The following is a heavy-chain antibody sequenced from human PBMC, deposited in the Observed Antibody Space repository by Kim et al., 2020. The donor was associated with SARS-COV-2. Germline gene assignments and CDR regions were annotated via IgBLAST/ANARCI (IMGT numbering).Heavy chain of an antibody. CDR2: TNEDGTIT. V-gene: IGHV3-74*03. CDR1: GFTLSRYW. Sequence: GGSLRLSCVASGFTLSRYWMHWVRQAPGQGLVWVSRTNEDGTITTYADSVRGRFTISRDNTKNTLYLQMDSLRAEDTAVYYCARDVAGQYRRWGQGTLVTVSS. D-gene: IGHD5-12*01. CDR3: ARDVAGQYRR. J-gene: IGHJ4*02.